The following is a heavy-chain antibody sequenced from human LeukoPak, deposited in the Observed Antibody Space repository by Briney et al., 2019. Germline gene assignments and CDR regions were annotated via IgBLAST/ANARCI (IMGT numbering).Heavy chain of an antibody. V-gene: IGHV3-21*01. D-gene: IGHD4-17*01. CDR2: ISSSSSYI. CDR1: GFTFSSYS. CDR3: ARVLTTVTNGWFDP. Sequence: GGSLRLSCAASGFTFSSYSMNWVRQAPGKRLEWVSSISSSSSYIYYADSVKGRFTISRDNAKNSLYLQMNSLRAEDTAVYYCARVLTTVTNGWFDPWGQGTLVTVSS. J-gene: IGHJ5*02.